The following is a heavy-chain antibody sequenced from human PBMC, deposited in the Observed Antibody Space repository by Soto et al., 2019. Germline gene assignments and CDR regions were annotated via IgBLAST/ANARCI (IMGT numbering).Heavy chain of an antibody. Sequence: GTSVKVSCEVCGDSHTDLSMHWVRQAPEKGLEWMGGFDPEDGETIYAQKFQGRVTMTEDTSTDTAYMELSSLRSEDTAVYYCATARASIAARRGGDWFDPWGQGTLVTVSS. CDR1: GDSHTDLS. J-gene: IGHJ5*02. V-gene: IGHV1-24*01. CDR2: FDPEDGET. CDR3: ATARASIAARRGGDWFDP. D-gene: IGHD6-6*01.